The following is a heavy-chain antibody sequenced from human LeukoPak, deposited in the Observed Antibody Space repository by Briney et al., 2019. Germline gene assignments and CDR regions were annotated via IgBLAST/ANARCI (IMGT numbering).Heavy chain of an antibody. CDR1: GFTVSDYY. Sequence: GGSLRLSCVASGFTVSDYYMSWVRQAPGKGLEWVSLLYTDDTTTYADSVEGRFTTSRDDSKNTIYLHMTTLRGEDTAVYYCARGGAFYWNPRYWGQGTLVTVSS. D-gene: IGHD1-1*01. CDR3: ARGGAFYWNPRY. V-gene: IGHV3-53*01. J-gene: IGHJ4*02. CDR2: LYTDDTT.